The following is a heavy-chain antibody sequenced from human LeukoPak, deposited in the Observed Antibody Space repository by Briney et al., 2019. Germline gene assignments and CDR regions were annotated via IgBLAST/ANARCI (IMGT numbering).Heavy chain of an antibody. CDR3: ARDRRGGSDMDY. D-gene: IGHD3-16*01. J-gene: IGHJ4*02. CDR1: GGSFSGYY. V-gene: IGHV4-34*01. CDR2: INHSGSS. Sequence: PSETLSLTCAVYGGSFSGYYWNWIRQPPGKGLEWIGEINHSGSSNYNPSLKSRVTISVDTSKNQFSLKLSSVTAADTAVYYCARDRRGGSDMDYWGQGTLVTVSS.